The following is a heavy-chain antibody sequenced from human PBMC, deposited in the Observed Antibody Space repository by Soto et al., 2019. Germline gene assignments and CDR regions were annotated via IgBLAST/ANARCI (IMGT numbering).Heavy chain of an antibody. CDR3: AKDRVVRSGYYTGSHLDY. J-gene: IGHJ4*02. V-gene: IGHV3-23*01. Sequence: PGGSLRLSCAASGFTFSSYAMSWVRQAPGKGLEWVSAISGSGGSTYYADSVKGRFTISRDNSKNTLYLQMNSLRAEDTAVYYCAKDRVVRSGYYTGSHLDYWGQGTLVTVSS. D-gene: IGHD3-3*01. CDR1: GFTFSSYA. CDR2: ISGSGGST.